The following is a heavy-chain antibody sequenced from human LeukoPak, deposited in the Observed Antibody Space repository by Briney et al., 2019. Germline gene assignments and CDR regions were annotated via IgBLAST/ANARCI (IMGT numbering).Heavy chain of an antibody. D-gene: IGHD3-10*01. J-gene: IGHJ4*02. CDR1: GGSISSYY. CDR3: ARDLDEGGSARYDY. CDR2: IYTSGST. Sequence: SETLSLTCTVSGGSISSYYWSWIRQPAGKGLEWIGRIYTSGSTNYNPSLKSRVTMSVDTSKNQFSLKLSSVTAADTAVYYCARDLDEGGSARYDYWGQGTLVTVSS. V-gene: IGHV4-4*07.